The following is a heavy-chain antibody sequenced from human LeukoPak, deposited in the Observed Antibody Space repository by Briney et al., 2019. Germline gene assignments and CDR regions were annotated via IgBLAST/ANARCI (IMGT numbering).Heavy chain of an antibody. CDR3: ARTVDTAMVHFDY. CDR2: INPNSGGT. J-gene: IGHJ4*02. D-gene: IGHD5-18*01. Sequence: ASVKVSCKASGYTFTGYYTHWVRQAPGQGLEWMGWINPNSGGTNYAQKFQGWVTMTRDTSISTAYMELSRLRSDDTAVYYCARTVDTAMVHFDYWGQGTLVTVSS. V-gene: IGHV1-2*04. CDR1: GYTFTGYY.